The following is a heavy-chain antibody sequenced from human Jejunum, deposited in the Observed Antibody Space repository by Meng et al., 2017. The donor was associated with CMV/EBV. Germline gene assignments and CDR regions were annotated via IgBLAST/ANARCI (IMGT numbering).Heavy chain of an antibody. CDR1: GGSISTYY. D-gene: IGHD5-18*01. V-gene: IGHV4-59*01. CDR2: IQNTGMT. CDR3: ARDKEHSYGYWFDP. J-gene: IGHJ5*02. Sequence: QVKLQESGPGLVKPSETLSLTCSVSGGSISTYYWNWIRQLPGKGLEWVGYIQNTGMTNYNPSLKSRVTISADASKNQFSLNVNSVTAADTGVYYCARDKEHSYGYWFDPWGQGILVTVSS.